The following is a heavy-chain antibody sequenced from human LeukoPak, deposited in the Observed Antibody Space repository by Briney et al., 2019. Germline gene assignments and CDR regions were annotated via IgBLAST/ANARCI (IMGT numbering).Heavy chain of an antibody. CDR2: IYYSGST. V-gene: IGHV4-61*01. J-gene: IGHJ4*02. CDR3: ARLPRNYYGSGSYGGYFDY. D-gene: IGHD3-10*01. Sequence: SETLSLTCTVSGGSVSSGSYYWSWIRQPPGKGLEWIGYIYYSGSTNYNPSLKSRVTISVDTSKNQFSLRLSSVTAADTAVYYCARLPRNYYGSGSYGGYFDYWGQGTLVTVSS. CDR1: GGSVSSGSYY.